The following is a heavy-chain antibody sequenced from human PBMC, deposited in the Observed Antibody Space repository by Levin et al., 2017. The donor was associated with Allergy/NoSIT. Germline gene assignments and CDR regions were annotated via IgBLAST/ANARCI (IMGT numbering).Heavy chain of an antibody. CDR2: IFSSGTT. CDR3: ASGGYGGNALVYYYYGLDV. D-gene: IGHD4-23*01. J-gene: IGHJ6*02. CDR1: GASISGGDYY. V-gene: IGHV4-30-4*01. Sequence: SETLSLTCTVSGASISGGDYYWSWIRQTPGKGLEWIGNIFSSGTTYYNPSLKSRLTISLDTSNNQFSLKLTSVTGADTAVYYCASGGYGGNALVYYYYGLDVWGQGTTVTVSS.